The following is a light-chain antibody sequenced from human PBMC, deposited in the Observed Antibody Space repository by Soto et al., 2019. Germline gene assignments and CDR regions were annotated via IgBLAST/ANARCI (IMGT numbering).Light chain of an antibody. J-gene: IGLJ3*02. CDR1: TSNIGTNA. V-gene: IGLV1-36*01. CDR2: YDD. CDR3: ATWDESLTGVV. Sequence: QSVLTQPPSVSEAPRQRVTISCSGRTSNIGTNAVNWYQQLPGKAPRLLIYYDDLLPSGISDRFSASKSGTSASLAISGLQSEDEAHYYCATWDESLTGVVFGGGTKLTVL.